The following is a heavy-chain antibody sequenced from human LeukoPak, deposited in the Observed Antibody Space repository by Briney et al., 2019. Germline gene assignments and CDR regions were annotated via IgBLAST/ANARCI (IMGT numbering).Heavy chain of an antibody. CDR2: IIPIFGTA. D-gene: IGHD1-26*01. J-gene: IGHJ4*02. V-gene: IGHV1-69*01. CDR3: AREDRQWELNF. Sequence: ASMTVSCKASGRTFSSYAISWVRQAPGQGLEWMGGIIPIFGTANYAQKFQGRVTITADESTSTAYMELSSLRSEDTAVYYCAREDRQWELNFWGQGTLVTVSS. CDR1: GRTFSSYA.